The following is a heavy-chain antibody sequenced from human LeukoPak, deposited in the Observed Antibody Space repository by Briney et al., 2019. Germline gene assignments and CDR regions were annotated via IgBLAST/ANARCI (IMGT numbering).Heavy chain of an antibody. CDR1: GDSVSSNSAA. V-gene: IGHV6-1*01. Sequence: SQTLSLTCAISGDSVSSNSAAWNWIRQSPSIGLEWLGRTYYRSKWYNDYAVSVKSRITLNPETTKNQYSLQLNSVTPEDTAVYYCARDVLWFGADPDYYYYMDVWGKGTTVTVSS. D-gene: IGHD3-10*01. J-gene: IGHJ6*03. CDR3: ARDVLWFGADPDYYYYMDV. CDR2: TYYRSKWYN.